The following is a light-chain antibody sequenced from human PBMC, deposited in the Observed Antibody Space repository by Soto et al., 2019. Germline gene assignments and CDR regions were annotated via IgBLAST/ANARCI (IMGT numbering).Light chain of an antibody. CDR1: SSDVGGYNY. CDR2: EVN. CDR3: SSYAGKGI. V-gene: IGLV2-8*01. Sequence: QSALTQPPSASGSPGQSVTISCTGTSSDVGGYNYVSWYQHHPGKAPKLIIYEVNKRPSGVPDRFSGSQSGNTASLTVSGLQAEDGADYYCSSYAGKGIFGGGTKLTVL. J-gene: IGLJ2*01.